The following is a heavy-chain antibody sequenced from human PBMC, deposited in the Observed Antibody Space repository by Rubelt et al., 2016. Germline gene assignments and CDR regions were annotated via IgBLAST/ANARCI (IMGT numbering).Heavy chain of an antibody. V-gene: IGHV4-34*01. CDR3: ARYVVVVPAAIKAKYYFDY. CDR2: INHSGST. CDR1: GGSFSGYY. D-gene: IGHD2-2*01. Sequence: QVQLQQWGAGLLKPSETLSLTCAVYGGSFSGYYWSWIRQPPGKGLEWIGEINHSGSTNYNPSLKSRVTISVATSKNQFSLKLSSVAAADTAVYYCARYVVVVPAAIKAKYYFDYWGQGTLVTVSS. J-gene: IGHJ4*02.